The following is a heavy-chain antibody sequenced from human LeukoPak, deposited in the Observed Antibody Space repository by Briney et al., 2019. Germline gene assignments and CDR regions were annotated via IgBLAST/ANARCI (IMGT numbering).Heavy chain of an antibody. CDR2: IWSDGSKK. D-gene: IGHD3-16*01. J-gene: IGHJ4*02. V-gene: IGHV3-33*01. CDR1: GFTFSNYG. CDR3: ARHWAGSLDC. Sequence: GVSLRLSCAASGFTFSNYGMHGVRQAPSKGLEWVAIIWSDGSKKYYAHSVKGRFTISRDNSKNTLYLQINSLRAEDTAVYYCARHWAGSLDCWGPGTLVTVSS.